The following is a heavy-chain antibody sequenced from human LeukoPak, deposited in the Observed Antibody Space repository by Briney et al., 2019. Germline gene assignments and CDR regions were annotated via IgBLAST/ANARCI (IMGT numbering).Heavy chain of an antibody. V-gene: IGHV3-53*01. Sequence: GGSLRLSCAASGFTFSSYDMSWVRQAPGKGLEWVSVIYSGGSTYYADSVKGRFTISRDNSKNTLYLQMNSLRAEDTAVYYCAREGYSSGWYYAYWGQGTLVTVSS. CDR1: GFTFSSYD. D-gene: IGHD6-19*01. CDR3: AREGYSSGWYYAY. J-gene: IGHJ4*02. CDR2: IYSGGST.